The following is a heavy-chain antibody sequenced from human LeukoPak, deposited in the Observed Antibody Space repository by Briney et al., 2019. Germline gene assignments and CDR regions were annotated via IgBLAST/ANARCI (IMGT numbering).Heavy chain of an antibody. CDR1: GFPFSPYS. Sequence: GALRLSPVTSGFPFSPYSMNWVRQAPGKGLEWVSSITSSSGNIYYADSVKGRFTISRDNAKNSLYLQMNSLRAEDTAVCYCANPYIWGQGTMVTVSS. V-gene: IGHV3-21*01. J-gene: IGHJ3*02. D-gene: IGHD1-14*01. CDR2: ITSSSGNI. CDR3: ANPYI.